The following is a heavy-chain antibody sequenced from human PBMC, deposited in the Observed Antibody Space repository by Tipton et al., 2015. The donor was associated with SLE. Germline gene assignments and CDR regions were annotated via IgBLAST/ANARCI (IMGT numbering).Heavy chain of an antibody. CDR3: ARLYCTNGVCFPGY. CDR2: IYYSGST. D-gene: IGHD2-8*01. J-gene: IGHJ4*02. V-gene: IGHV4-59*01. Sequence: TLSLTCTVSGGSISSYYWSWIRQPPGKGLEWIGYIYYSGSTNYNPSLKSRVTISVDTSKNQFSLKLSSVTAADTAVYYCARLYCTNGVCFPGYWGQVTLVTVSS. CDR1: GGSISSYY.